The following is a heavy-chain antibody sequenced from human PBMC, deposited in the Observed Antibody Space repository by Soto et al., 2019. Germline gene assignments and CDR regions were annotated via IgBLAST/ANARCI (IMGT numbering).Heavy chain of an antibody. CDR1: GGSISSYY. CDR3: ARVLPLLWFGEYTYYFDY. D-gene: IGHD3-10*01. CDR2: IYYRGST. V-gene: IGHV4-59*08. Sequence: QVQLQESGPGLVKPSETLSLTCTVSGGSISSYYWSWIRQPPGKGLEWIGYIYYRGSTNYNPSLKSRVTISVDTSKNQFSLKLSSVTAADTAVYYCARVLPLLWFGEYTYYFDYWGQGTLVTVSS. J-gene: IGHJ4*02.